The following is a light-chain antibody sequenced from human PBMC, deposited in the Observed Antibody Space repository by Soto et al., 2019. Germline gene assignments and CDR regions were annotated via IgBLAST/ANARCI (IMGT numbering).Light chain of an antibody. CDR3: SSYTSSSTLGVV. Sequence: QSALTQPASVSGSPGQSITISCTGGYNYVSWYQHHPDKAPKLMIYDVSNRPSGVSNRFSGSKSGNTASLTISGLQAEDAADYYCSSYTSSSTLGVVFGGGTKLTVL. J-gene: IGLJ2*01. CDR2: DVS. CDR1: GYNY. V-gene: IGLV2-14*03.